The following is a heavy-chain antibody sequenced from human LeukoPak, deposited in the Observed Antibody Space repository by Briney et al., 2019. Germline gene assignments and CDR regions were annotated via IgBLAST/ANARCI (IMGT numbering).Heavy chain of an antibody. CDR1: GFTFSNYG. V-gene: IGHV3-30*03. CDR2: VSYDAYNK. D-gene: IGHD3-10*01. Sequence: QPGGSLRLSCAASGFTFSNYGMHWVRQAPGKGLEWVAVVSYDAYNKYYADSVKGRFTISRDNSKNTLFLQMNSLRPEDTAVYYCARDFSGSSRLDYWGQGALVTVSS. J-gene: IGHJ4*02. CDR3: ARDFSGSSRLDY.